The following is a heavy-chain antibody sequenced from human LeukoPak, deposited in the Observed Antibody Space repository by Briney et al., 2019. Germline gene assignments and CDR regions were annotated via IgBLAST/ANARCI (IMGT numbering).Heavy chain of an antibody. J-gene: IGHJ4*02. D-gene: IGHD2-2*01. V-gene: IGHV3-48*03. CDR3: ARAGPFVVVPAATDY. CDR2: ISSSGSTI. CDR1: GFTFSSYE. Sequence: GGSLRLSCAASGFTFSSYEMNWVRQAPGKGLEGVSYISSSGSTIYYADSVKGRFTISRDNAKNSLYLQMNSLRAEDTAVYYCARAGPFVVVPAATDYWGQGTLVTVSS.